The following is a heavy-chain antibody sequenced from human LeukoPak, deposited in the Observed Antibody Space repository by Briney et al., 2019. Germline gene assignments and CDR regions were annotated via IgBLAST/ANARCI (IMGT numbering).Heavy chain of an antibody. CDR2: ISGSGNST. CDR3: AKTLVGATSGPDYYFVS. V-gene: IGHV3-23*01. Sequence: AGGSLRLSCAVSGFTFINYAMTWVRQAPGKGLEWVSAISGSGNSTYYPDSVKGRFSISRDNSKNTLYLQISSLRAEDTAVYYCAKTLVGATSGPDYYFVSWGQGTLVTVSS. D-gene: IGHD1-26*01. CDR1: GFTFINYA. J-gene: IGHJ4*02.